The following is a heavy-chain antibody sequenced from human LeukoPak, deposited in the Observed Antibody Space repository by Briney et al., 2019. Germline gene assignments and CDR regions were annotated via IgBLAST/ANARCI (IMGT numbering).Heavy chain of an antibody. J-gene: IGHJ4*02. CDR3: ARGTTVTYYFDY. Sequence: SETLSLTCTVSGGSISSGDYYWSWIRQPPGKGLEWIGYIYYSGSTYYNPSLKSRVTISVDTSKNQFSLKLSSVTAADTAVYCCARGTTVTYYFDYWGQGTLVTVSS. CDR1: GGSISSGDYY. CDR2: IYYSGST. D-gene: IGHD4-17*01. V-gene: IGHV4-30-4*01.